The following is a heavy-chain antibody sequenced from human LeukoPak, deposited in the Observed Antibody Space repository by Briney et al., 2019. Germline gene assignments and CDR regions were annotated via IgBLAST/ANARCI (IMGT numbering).Heavy chain of an antibody. CDR1: GFTFSSYS. CDR2: ISFTGTYI. CDR3: ARDPEDYLDY. Sequence: PRGSLRLSCAASGFTFSSYSMNWVRQAPGKGLEWVSSISFTGTYIYYADSVKGRFTISRDNGENSLYLQMNSLRAEDTAVYYCARDPEDYLDYWGQGTLVTVSS. J-gene: IGHJ4*02. V-gene: IGHV3-21*01.